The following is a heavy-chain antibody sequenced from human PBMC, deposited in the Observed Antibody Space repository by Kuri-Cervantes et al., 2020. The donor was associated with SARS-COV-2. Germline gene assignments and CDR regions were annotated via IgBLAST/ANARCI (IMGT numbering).Heavy chain of an antibody. J-gene: IGHJ4*02. CDR3: ARFSSSSVGGYFDY. CDR1: GGTFSSYT. CDR2: IIPIFGTA. V-gene: IGHV1-69*05. D-gene: IGHD6-6*01. Sequence: SVKVSCKASGGTFSSYTISWVRQAPGQGLEWMGGIIPIFGTANYAQKFQGRVTMTTDTSTSTAYMELRSLRSDDTAVYYCARFSSSSVGGYFDYWGQGTLVTVSS.